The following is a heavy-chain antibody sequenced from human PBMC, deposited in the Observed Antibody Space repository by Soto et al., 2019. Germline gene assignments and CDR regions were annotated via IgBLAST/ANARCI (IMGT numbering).Heavy chain of an antibody. V-gene: IGHV3-9*01. CDR1: GFTFDDYA. D-gene: IGHD6-19*01. J-gene: IGHJ4*02. Sequence: EVQLVESGGGLVQPGRSLRLSCAASGFTFDDYAMHWVRQAPGKGLEWVSGISWNSGSIGYADSVKGRFTISRDNAKNSLYLQMNSLRADDTALYYCAKDVSHSSGWYYFDYWGQGTLVTVSS. CDR3: AKDVSHSSGWYYFDY. CDR2: ISWNSGSI.